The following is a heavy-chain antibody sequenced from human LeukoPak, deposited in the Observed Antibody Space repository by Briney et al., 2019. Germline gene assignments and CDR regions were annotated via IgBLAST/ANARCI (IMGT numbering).Heavy chain of an antibody. CDR2: ISYDGSNK. V-gene: IGHV3-30*18. CDR1: GFTFSSYG. D-gene: IGHD2-8*02. J-gene: IGHJ6*02. Sequence: QTGGSLRLSCAASGFTFSSYGMHWVRQAPGKGLEWVAVISYDGSNKYYADSVKGRFTISRDNSKNTLYLQMNSLRAEDTAVYYCAKDLVVYASYYYGMDVWGQGTTVTVSS. CDR3: AKDLVVYASYYYGMDV.